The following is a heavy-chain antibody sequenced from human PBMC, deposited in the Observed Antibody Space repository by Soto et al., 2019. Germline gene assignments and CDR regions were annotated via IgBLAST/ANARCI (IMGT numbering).Heavy chain of an antibody. V-gene: IGHV1-69*13. D-gene: IGHD2-8*02. CDR1: GGTFSSYA. CDR2: IIPIFGTA. CDR3: ARATFALTPDTGYYFDY. Sequence: SVKVSCKASGGTFSSYAISWVRQAPGQGLEWMGGIIPIFGTANYAQKFQGRVTITADESTSTACMELSSLRSEDTAVYYCARATFALTPDTGYYFDYWGQGTLVTVSS. J-gene: IGHJ4*02.